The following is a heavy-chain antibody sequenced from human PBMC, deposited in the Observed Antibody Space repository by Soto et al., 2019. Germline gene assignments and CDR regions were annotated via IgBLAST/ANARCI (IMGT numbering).Heavy chain of an antibody. Sequence: TSQTLSLTCTVSDGYISSGGYYWSWISQHPGKGLEWIGYIYYSGSTYYNPSLKSRVTISVDTSKNQFSLKLSSVTAADTAVYYCARDPATVTTYYGMDVWGQGTTVTVSS. CDR1: DGYISSGGYY. CDR3: ARDPATVTTYYGMDV. J-gene: IGHJ6*02. CDR2: IYYSGST. V-gene: IGHV4-31*03. D-gene: IGHD4-17*01.